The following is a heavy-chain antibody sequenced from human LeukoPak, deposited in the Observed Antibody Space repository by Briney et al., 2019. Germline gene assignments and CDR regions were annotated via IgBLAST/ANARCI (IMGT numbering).Heavy chain of an antibody. J-gene: IGHJ6*02. V-gene: IGHV3-7*01. CDR3: ATYINWVAGDV. D-gene: IGHD1-1*01. CDR1: GFTFSESW. Sequence: PGGSLRLSCAASGFTFSESWMTWVRQVPGQGLGWVAHINHEGGGIQYVDSVKGRFTISRDNAKGSVYLQMSSLRAEDTAIYHCATYINWVAGDVWGQGTTVIVSS. CDR2: INHEGGGI.